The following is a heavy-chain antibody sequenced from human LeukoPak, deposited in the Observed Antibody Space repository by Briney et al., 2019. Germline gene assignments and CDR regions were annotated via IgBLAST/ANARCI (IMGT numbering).Heavy chain of an antibody. CDR2: IYYSGST. D-gene: IGHD1-7*01. V-gene: IGHV4-39*07. J-gene: IGHJ4*02. Sequence: SETLSLTCTLSGGSISSSSYYCGWVRQPPGKGLEWIGSIYYSGSTYYNPSLKSRVTISVDTSKNQFSLKLSSVTAADTAVYYCAREKLELQFSWGQGTLVTVSS. CDR3: AREKLELQFS. CDR1: GGSISSSSYY.